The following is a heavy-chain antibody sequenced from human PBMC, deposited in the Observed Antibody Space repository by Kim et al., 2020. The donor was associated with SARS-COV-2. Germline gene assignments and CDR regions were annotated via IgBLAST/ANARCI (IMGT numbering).Heavy chain of an antibody. V-gene: IGHV3-53*01. CDR2: IYSGGST. Sequence: GGSLRLSCAASEFTVSSNYMSWVRQAPGKGLEWVSVIYSGGSTYYADSVKGRFTISRDNSNNTLYLQMNSLRAEDTAVYYCASQLGADYYYHGMDVWGQGTTVTVSS. D-gene: IGHD7-27*01. CDR3: ASQLGADYYYHGMDV. CDR1: EFTVSSNY. J-gene: IGHJ6*02.